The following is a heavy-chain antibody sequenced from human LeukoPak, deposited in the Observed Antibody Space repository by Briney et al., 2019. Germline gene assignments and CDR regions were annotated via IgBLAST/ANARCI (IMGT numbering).Heavy chain of an antibody. CDR1: GASVSGSY. CDR2: ISYSGTT. D-gene: IGHD3-10*01. CDR3: ARMGPPLRGVRYYYYMDV. J-gene: IGHJ6*03. Sequence: SETLSLTCTVSGASVSGSYWSWIRQPPGKGLEWIAHISYSGTTLYSPSLKSRVTMSVDTSKNQFSLKLTSVTAADTAVYYCARMGPPLRGVRYYYYMDVWGKGTTVTVSS. V-gene: IGHV4-59*02.